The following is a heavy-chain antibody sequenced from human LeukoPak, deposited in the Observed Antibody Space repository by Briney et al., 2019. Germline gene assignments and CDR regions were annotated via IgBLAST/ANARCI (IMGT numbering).Heavy chain of an antibody. CDR1: GDSVSSNSAA. CDR3: ARELHEGAPSLYFDY. Sequence: SQTLSLTCAISGDSVSSNSAAWNWIRQSPSRGLQWLGRTYYRSKWYNDYAVPVKSRITINPDTSKNQFSLQLNSVTPEDTAVYYCARELHEGAPSLYFDYWGQGTLVTVSS. D-gene: IGHD1-26*01. J-gene: IGHJ4*02. V-gene: IGHV6-1*01. CDR2: TYYRSKWYN.